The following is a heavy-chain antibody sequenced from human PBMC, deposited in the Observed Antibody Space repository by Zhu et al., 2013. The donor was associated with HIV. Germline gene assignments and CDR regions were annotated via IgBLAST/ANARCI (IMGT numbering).Heavy chain of an antibody. V-gene: IGHV1-18*01. Sequence: QVQLVQSGAEVKKPGASVKVSCKASGYMFTRYGISWVRQAPGQGLEWMGWISAYNGNTKYAQKVQGRATMTTDTSTSTAYMELRSLRSDDTAVYYCARDLYSTSSRPFDIWGQGTKVTVSS. CDR1: GYMFTRYG. CDR2: ISAYNGNT. D-gene: IGHD6-6*01. J-gene: IGHJ3*02. CDR3: ARDLYSTSSRPFDI.